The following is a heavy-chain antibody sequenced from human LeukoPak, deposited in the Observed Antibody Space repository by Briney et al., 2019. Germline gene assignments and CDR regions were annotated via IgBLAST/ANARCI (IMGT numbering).Heavy chain of an antibody. CDR3: ARASYNSSGYYYY. CDR1: GGTFSSYA. J-gene: IGHJ4*02. D-gene: IGHD3-22*01. Sequence: ASVKVSCKASGGTFSSYAISWVRQAPGQGLEWMGRIIPILGIANYAQKFQGRVTITADKSTSTAYMELSSLRSEDTAVYYCARASYNSSGYYYYWGQGTLVTVSS. V-gene: IGHV1-69*04. CDR2: IIPILGIA.